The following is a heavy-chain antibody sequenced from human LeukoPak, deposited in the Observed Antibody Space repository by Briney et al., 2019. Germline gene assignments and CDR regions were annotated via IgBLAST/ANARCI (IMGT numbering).Heavy chain of an antibody. V-gene: IGHV1-24*01. J-gene: IGHJ3*02. CDR1: GYTLTELS. Sequence: ASVKVSCKVSGYTLTELSMHWVRQAPGKGLEWMGGFDPGDGETIYAQKFQGRVTMTEDTSTDTAYMELSSLRSEDTAVYYCATEGGYDSSGYYSGAFDIWGQGTMVTVSS. CDR2: FDPGDGET. D-gene: IGHD3-22*01. CDR3: ATEGGYDSSGYYSGAFDI.